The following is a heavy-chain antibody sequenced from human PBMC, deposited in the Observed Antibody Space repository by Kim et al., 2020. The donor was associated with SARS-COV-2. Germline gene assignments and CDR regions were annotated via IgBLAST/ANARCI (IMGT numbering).Heavy chain of an antibody. CDR1: GGSISSGGYY. J-gene: IGHJ4*02. CDR3: ARQKVQVLLWFGELLYKGYYFDY. V-gene: IGHV4-31*03. D-gene: IGHD3-10*01. CDR2: IYYSGST. Sequence: SETLSLTCTVSGGSISSGGYYWSWIRQHPGKGLEWIVYIYYSGSTYYNPSLKSRVTISVDTSKNQFSLKLSSVTAADTAVYYCARQKVQVLLWFGELLYKGYYFDYWGQGTLVTVSS.